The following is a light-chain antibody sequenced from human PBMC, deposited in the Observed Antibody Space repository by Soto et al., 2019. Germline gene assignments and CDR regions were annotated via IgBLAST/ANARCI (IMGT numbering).Light chain of an antibody. CDR3: QQYGTSPWT. CDR1: QSVTYDQ. Sequence: PGERATLSCRASQSVTYDQLAWYRQTPGQAPRLLIYGASSRAAGIPDRFSGSGSGTDFTLTISRLEPEDFAVYHCQQYGTSPWTFGQGTKVDIK. V-gene: IGKV3-20*01. CDR2: GAS. J-gene: IGKJ1*01.